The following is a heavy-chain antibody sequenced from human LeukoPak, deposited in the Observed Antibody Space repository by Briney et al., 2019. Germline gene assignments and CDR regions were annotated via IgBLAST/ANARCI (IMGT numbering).Heavy chain of an antibody. J-gene: IGHJ4*02. CDR1: GFTFSSYS. CDR3: ARDATGIAVASPIDY. CDR2: ISSSSSYI. V-gene: IGHV3-21*01. Sequence: PGGSLRLSCAASGFTFSSYSMNWVRQAPGKGLEWVSSISSSSSYIYYADSVKGRFTISRDNAKNSLYLQMNSLRAEDTAVYYCARDATGIAVASPIDYWGQGTLVTVSS. D-gene: IGHD6-19*01.